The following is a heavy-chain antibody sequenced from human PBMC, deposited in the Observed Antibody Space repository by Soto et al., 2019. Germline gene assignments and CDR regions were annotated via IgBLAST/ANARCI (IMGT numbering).Heavy chain of an antibody. CDR1: GFTFDDYA. CDR2: ISWNSGSI. D-gene: IGHD3-3*01. Sequence: GGSLRLSCAASGFTFDDYAMHWVRQAPGKGLEWASGISWNSGSIGYADSVKGRFTISRDNAKNSLYLQMNSLRAEDTALYYCAKDMDDFWSGYYFDYWGQGTLVTVSS. V-gene: IGHV3-9*01. CDR3: AKDMDDFWSGYYFDY. J-gene: IGHJ4*02.